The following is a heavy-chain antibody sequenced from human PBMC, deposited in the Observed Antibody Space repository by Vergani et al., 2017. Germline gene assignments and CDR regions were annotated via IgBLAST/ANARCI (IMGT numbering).Heavy chain of an antibody. V-gene: IGHV1-46*02. J-gene: IGHJ5*02. D-gene: IGHD2-21*01. CDR2: LNPTTGHT. Sequence: VQLVQSGAEVRKPGASVTVSCTASGYIFKNYYIHWLRQAPGQAFEWMGILNPTTGHTTSAQKFMGRVDMTRDPSTDTSTRTVQMTLSSLRSEDTADYYCARSIGYCAGATCRAYYFDHWGQGTRVTVSS. CDR3: ARSIGYCAGATCRAYYFDH. CDR1: GYIFKNYY.